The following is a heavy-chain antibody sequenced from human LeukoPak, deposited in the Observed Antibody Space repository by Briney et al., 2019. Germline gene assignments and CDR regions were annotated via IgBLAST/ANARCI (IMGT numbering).Heavy chain of an antibody. Sequence: GGSLRLSCAASGFPFSTYWMSWVRQAPGKGLEWVANINQDGTETYYVDSVKGRFTISRDYAKNSLYLQMNSLRVEDTAVYFCAKVAKYYYGPETFYFFEQWGQGTPVTASS. CDR1: GFPFSTYW. D-gene: IGHD3-10*01. V-gene: IGHV3-7*01. CDR2: INQDGTET. J-gene: IGHJ4*02. CDR3: AKVAKYYYGPETFYFFEQ.